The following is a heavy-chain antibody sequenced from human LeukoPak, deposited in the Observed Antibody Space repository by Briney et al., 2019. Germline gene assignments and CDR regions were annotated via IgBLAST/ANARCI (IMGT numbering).Heavy chain of an antibody. CDR1: GYTFTSYD. D-gene: IGHD7-27*01. CDR2: MNPNSGAT. V-gene: IGHV1-8*01. J-gene: IGHJ4*02. CDR3: ATGPEREDFDY. Sequence: ASVKVSCKASGYTFTSYDINWLRQATGQGPEWMGWMNPNSGATGYAQKFQGRVTMTRSTSINTAYMELSSLRSEDTAVYYCATGPEREDFDYWGQGTLVTVSS.